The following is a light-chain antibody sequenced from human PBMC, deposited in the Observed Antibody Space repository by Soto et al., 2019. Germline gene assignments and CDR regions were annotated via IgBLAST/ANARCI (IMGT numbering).Light chain of an antibody. CDR3: QQYGSSPPGVT. J-gene: IGKJ3*01. CDR1: QSISSTY. Sequence: EIVLTQSPGTLSLSPGERATLSCRASQSISSTYLAWYQQKPGQAPRLLIYGASNRATGIPDRFSGSGSGTDFTLTISRLESEDFAVYYCQQYGSSPPGVTFGPGTKVGVK. V-gene: IGKV3-20*01. CDR2: GAS.